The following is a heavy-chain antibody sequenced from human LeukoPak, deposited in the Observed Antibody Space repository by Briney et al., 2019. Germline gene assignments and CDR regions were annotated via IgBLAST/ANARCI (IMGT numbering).Heavy chain of an antibody. D-gene: IGHD3-16*01. Sequence: SQTLSLTCGLSGDSVSSNYSAWNWLRQSPSRGVEWLGMIYYRSKWYNDYAVSVKSRIIINPETSKNQFSLQLSSVTPEDTAVYYCAKGSLEGGFDFWGQGILVIVSS. J-gene: IGHJ4*02. CDR1: GDSVSSNYSA. CDR2: IYYRSKWYN. V-gene: IGHV6-1*01. CDR3: AKGSLEGGFDF.